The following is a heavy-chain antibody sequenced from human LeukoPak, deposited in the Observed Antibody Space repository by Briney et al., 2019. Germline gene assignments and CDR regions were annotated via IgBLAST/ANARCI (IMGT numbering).Heavy chain of an antibody. V-gene: IGHV4-59*01. D-gene: IGHD1-1*01. CDR2: MHYSGDS. J-gene: IGHJ4*02. Sequence: PSETLSLTCTVSGGSISSFFWSWIRQPPGKGLEWIGSMHYSGDSKYNPSLKSQVSLSIDTSKQQFSLRLSSVTAADTAVYYCARDLELERNRWNYFESWGQGTLVTVSS. CDR1: GGSISSFF. CDR3: ARDLELERNRWNYFES.